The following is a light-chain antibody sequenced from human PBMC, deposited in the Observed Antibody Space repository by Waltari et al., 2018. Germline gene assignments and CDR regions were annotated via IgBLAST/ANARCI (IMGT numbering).Light chain of an antibody. CDR3: FSAADNNLWV. CDR1: VLAKKY. J-gene: IGLJ3*02. CDR2: NDS. V-gene: IGLV3-27*01. Sequence: SYELTQPSSVSVSPGQTARITCSGDVLAKKYARWFQQKPGQAPVLVISNDSERPSGTPERFSGSNSGTTVTLTISGAQVEDEADYYCFSAADNNLWVFGGGTKLTVL.